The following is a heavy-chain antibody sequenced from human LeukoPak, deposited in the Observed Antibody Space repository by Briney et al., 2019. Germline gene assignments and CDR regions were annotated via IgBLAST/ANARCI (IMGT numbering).Heavy chain of an antibody. J-gene: IGHJ5*02. CDR1: GFTFSSSW. V-gene: IGHV3-7*04. CDR2: IKQDGSEK. Sequence: GGSLRLSCAASGFTFSSSWMTWVRQAPGKGLEWVANIKQDGSEKYYVDSVKGRFTISRDNAKNSLYLQMNSLRAEDTAVYYCARPYSSDWYGWFDPWGQGTLVTVSS. CDR3: ARPYSSDWYGWFDP. D-gene: IGHD6-13*01.